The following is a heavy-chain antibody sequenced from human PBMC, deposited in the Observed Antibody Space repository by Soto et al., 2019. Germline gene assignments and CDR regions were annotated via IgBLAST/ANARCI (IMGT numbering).Heavy chain of an antibody. D-gene: IGHD2-2*01. CDR2: ISAYNGNT. Sequence: QVQLVQSGAEVKKPGASVKVSCKASGYTFTSYGISWVRQAPGQGLEWMGWISAYNGNTNYAQKLQGRVTMTTDTSTSTAYMERRSLRSDDTAVYYCAREPRYCSSTSCPRSWFDPWGQGTLVTVSS. CDR1: GYTFTSYG. J-gene: IGHJ5*02. CDR3: AREPRYCSSTSCPRSWFDP. V-gene: IGHV1-18*01.